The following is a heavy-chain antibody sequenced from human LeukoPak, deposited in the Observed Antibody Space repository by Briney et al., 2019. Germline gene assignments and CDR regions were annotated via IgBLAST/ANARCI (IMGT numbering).Heavy chain of an antibody. V-gene: IGHV1-2*02. CDR3: ARDRYYGSGSYYNGLPNY. D-gene: IGHD3-10*01. J-gene: IGHJ4*02. CDR1: GYTFTDYY. CDR2: INPNSGGT. Sequence: ASMKVSCKASGYTFTDYYMHWVRQAPGQGLEWMGLINPNSGGTNYAQKFQGRVTMTRDTSISTAYMELSRLRSDDTAVYYCARDRYYGSGSYYNGLPNYWGQGTLVTVSS.